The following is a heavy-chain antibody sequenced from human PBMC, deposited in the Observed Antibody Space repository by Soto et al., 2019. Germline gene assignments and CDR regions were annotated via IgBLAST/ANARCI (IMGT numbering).Heavy chain of an antibody. D-gene: IGHD3-22*01. J-gene: IGHJ4*02. CDR3: AKDRFNTYYYDSSGWDS. Sequence: GGSLRLSCAASGFTFSSYAMSWVRQAPGKGLEWVSAISGSGGSTYYADSVKGRFTISRDNSKNTLYLQMNSLRAEDTAVYYCAKDRFNTYYYDSSGWDSWGQGTLVTVSS. CDR2: ISGSGGST. V-gene: IGHV3-23*01. CDR1: GFTFSSYA.